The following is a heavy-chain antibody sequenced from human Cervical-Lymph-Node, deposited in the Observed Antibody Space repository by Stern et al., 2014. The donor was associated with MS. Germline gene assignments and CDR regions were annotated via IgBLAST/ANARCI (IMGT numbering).Heavy chain of an antibody. Sequence: EVQLVESGGGLVQPGESLRLSCAASGFTFSRYWMHWVRQAPGKGLMWVSRLNEGGSITDYSDSVKGRFTISRDNARNTLYLQMNSLRADDTAVYFCVRDLAGAFSYWGQGALVTVSP. D-gene: IGHD4/OR15-4a*01. V-gene: IGHV3-74*02. CDR2: LNEGGSIT. CDR3: VRDLAGAFSY. CDR1: GFTFSRYW. J-gene: IGHJ4*02.